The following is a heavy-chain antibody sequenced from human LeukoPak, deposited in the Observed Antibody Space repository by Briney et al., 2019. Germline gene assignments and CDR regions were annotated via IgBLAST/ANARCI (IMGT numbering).Heavy chain of an antibody. D-gene: IGHD3-22*01. CDR3: ARLFGDSSGYYDHYYFDY. CDR1: GGSFSGYY. Sequence: SETLSLTCAVYGGSFSGYYWSWIRQPPGKGLEWIGEINHSGSTNYNPSLKSRVTISVDTSKNQFSLKLSSVTAADTAVYYCARLFGDSSGYYDHYYFDYWGQGTLVTVSS. CDR2: INHSGST. V-gene: IGHV4-34*01. J-gene: IGHJ4*02.